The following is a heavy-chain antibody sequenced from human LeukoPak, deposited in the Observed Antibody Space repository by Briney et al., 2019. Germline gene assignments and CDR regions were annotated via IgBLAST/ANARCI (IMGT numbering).Heavy chain of an antibody. Sequence: PGGSLRLSCAASGFTFSSYSMNWVRQAPGKGLEWVSSISSSSSYIYYTDSVKGRFTISRDNAKNSLYLQMNSLRAEDTAVYYCAREGIAARPGVDYYGMDVWGQGTTVTVSS. V-gene: IGHV3-21*01. CDR2: ISSSSSYI. D-gene: IGHD6-6*01. CDR1: GFTFSSYS. J-gene: IGHJ6*02. CDR3: AREGIAARPGVDYYGMDV.